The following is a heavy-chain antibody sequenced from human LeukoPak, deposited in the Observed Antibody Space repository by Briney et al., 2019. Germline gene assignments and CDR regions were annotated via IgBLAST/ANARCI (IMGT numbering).Heavy chain of an antibody. CDR1: GYTFTGYY. D-gene: IGHD3-9*01. CDR2: INPNSGGT. V-gene: IGHV1-2*02. Sequence: ASVKVSCKASGYTFTGYYMHWVRQAPGQGLERMGWINPNSGGTNYSQKFQGRVTMTRDTSISTAYMELSRLRSDDTAVYYCARDRFYDILTGYNWFDPWGQGTLVTVSP. J-gene: IGHJ5*02. CDR3: ARDRFYDILTGYNWFDP.